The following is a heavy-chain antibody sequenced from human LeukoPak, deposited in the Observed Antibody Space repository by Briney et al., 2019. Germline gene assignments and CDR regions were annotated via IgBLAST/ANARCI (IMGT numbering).Heavy chain of an antibody. V-gene: IGHV1-2*06. CDR3: ARAYYDSSGLGFDY. J-gene: IGHJ4*02. CDR2: INPNSGGT. CDR1: GYTFTDYY. D-gene: IGHD3-22*01. Sequence: ASAKVSCKASGYTFTDYYIHWVRQAPGQGLEWMGRINPNSGGTNYAQKFQGRVTMTRGTSISTAYMELSRLRPDDTAVYYCARAYYDSSGLGFDYWGQGTLVTVSS.